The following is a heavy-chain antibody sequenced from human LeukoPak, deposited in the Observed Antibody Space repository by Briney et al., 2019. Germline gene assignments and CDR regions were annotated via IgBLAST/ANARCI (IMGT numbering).Heavy chain of an antibody. J-gene: IGHJ4*02. CDR3: AGRDCTNGLCQFDY. D-gene: IGHD2-8*01. V-gene: IGHV3-21*01. CDR2: ISTTGDFI. Sequence: GGSLRLSCAASGFAFSSQAMGWVRLAPGKGLEWVSSISTTGDFIHYADSVKGRFTISRDNAKNSLYLQMNSLRAEDTAIYYCAGRDCTNGLCQFDYWGQGTLVTVSS. CDR1: GFAFSSQA.